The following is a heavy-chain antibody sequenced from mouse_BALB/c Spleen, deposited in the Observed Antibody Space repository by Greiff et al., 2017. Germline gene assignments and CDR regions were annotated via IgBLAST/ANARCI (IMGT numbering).Heavy chain of an antibody. Sequence: EVQLQQSGTVLARPGASVKMSCKASGYSFTSYWMHWVKQRPGQGLEWIGAIYPGNSDTSYNQKFKGKAKLTAVTSASTAYMALSSLTNEDSAVYYCTRDLYGSNWYFDVWGAGTTVTVSS. CDR2: IYPGNSDT. CDR1: GYSFTSYW. CDR3: TRDLYGSNWYFDV. D-gene: IGHD1-2*01. V-gene: IGHV1-5*01. J-gene: IGHJ1*01.